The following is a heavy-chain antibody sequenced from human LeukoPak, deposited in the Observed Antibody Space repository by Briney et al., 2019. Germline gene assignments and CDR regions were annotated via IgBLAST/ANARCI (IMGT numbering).Heavy chain of an antibody. CDR3: ARRNWNYAPGWFDP. J-gene: IGHJ5*02. CDR1: GYTFTSYG. Sequence: GASVKVSCKASGYTFTSYGISWVRQAPGQGLEWMGWISAYNGNTNYAQKLQGRVTMTTDTSTSTAYMELRSLRSDDTAVYYCARRNWNYAPGWFDPWGQGTLVTVSS. CDR2: ISAYNGNT. V-gene: IGHV1-18*01. D-gene: IGHD1-7*01.